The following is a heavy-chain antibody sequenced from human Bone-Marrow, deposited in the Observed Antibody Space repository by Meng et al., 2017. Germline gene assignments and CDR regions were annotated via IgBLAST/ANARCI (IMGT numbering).Heavy chain of an antibody. V-gene: IGHV3-30*06. J-gene: IGHJ2*01. D-gene: IGHD1-26*01. CDR3: ARGGKVGALYWYFDL. CDR2: ISYDGSNK. Sequence: GESLKISCAASGFTFSSYGMHWVRQAPGKGLEWVAVISYDGSNKYYADSVKGRFTISRDNSKNTLYLQMNSLRAEDTAVYYCARGGKVGALYWYFDLWGRGTLVTVSS. CDR1: GFTFSSYG.